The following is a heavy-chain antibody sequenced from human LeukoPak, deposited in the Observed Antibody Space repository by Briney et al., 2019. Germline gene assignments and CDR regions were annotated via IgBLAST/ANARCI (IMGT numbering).Heavy chain of an antibody. CDR2: IGSGAGNT. CDR3: AKGKGVVPAAIRGGNWFDP. J-gene: IGHJ5*02. V-gene: IGHV3-23*01. CDR1: GFTFSRYA. D-gene: IGHD2-2*01. Sequence: GGSLRLSCAASGFTFSRYAMSWVRQAPGKGLEWVSAIGSGAGNTYYADSVKGRFTMSRDNSKNTLYLQMNSLRAEDTAVYYCAKGKGVVPAAIRGGNWFDPWGQGTLVTVSS.